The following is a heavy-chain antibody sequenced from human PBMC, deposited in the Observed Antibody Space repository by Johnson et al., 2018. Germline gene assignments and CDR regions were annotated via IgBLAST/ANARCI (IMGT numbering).Heavy chain of an antibody. Sequence: VQLVQSGGGLVQXGGSLRLXCAASGFTYSSYDMHWVRQATGKGLEWVSAIGTAGDTYYPGPVKGRFTISRENAKNSLYLQMNSLRAGDTAVYYCARGGSADYGDSDAFDIWGQGTMVTVSS. V-gene: IGHV3-13*01. D-gene: IGHD4-17*01. CDR1: GFTYSSYD. CDR3: ARGGSADYGDSDAFDI. CDR2: IGTAGDT. J-gene: IGHJ3*02.